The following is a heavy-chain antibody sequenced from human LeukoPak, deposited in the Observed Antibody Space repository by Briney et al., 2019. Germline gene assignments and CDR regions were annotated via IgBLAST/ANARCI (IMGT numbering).Heavy chain of an antibody. CDR1: GFTFSTYW. J-gene: IGHJ4*02. Sequence: PGGSLRLSCAASGFTFSTYWMHWVRQAPGKGLEWVSRINSDESNTNYADSVKGRSTISRDNAKNTLYLQMNSLRAEDTAVYYCARDDYGDYFFPYWGQGTLVTVSS. CDR2: INSDESNT. D-gene: IGHD4-17*01. CDR3: ARDDYGDYFFPY. V-gene: IGHV3-74*01.